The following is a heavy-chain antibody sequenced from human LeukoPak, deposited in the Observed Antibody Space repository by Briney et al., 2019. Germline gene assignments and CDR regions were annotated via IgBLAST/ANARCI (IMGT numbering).Heavy chain of an antibody. J-gene: IGHJ4*02. CDR1: GYTFTVNY. CDR2: MNPNSGVT. D-gene: IGHD3-10*01. CDR3: ASGAGTRWFDY. Sequence: ASVKVSCKPSGYTFTVNYLHWVRQVPGQGLEWVGWMNPNSGVTFYAQNFQGRVTMTRDTSITTAYMELSSLTSDDTAVYYCASGAGTRWFDYWGQGSLVTVSS. V-gene: IGHV1-2*02.